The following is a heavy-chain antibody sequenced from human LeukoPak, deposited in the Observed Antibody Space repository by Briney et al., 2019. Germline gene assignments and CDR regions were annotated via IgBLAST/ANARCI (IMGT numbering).Heavy chain of an antibody. Sequence: GGSLRLSCAASGFTFSGYGMHWVREAPGNGLEWVAVVSYDGSNKYYADSVEGRFTISRDNSKNTLYLQMNSLRAEDTAVYYCAKNQDNNNWYYFDYWGQGTLVTVSS. D-gene: IGHD1-1*01. CDR1: GFTFSGYG. J-gene: IGHJ4*02. CDR2: VSYDGSNK. V-gene: IGHV3-30*18. CDR3: AKNQDNNNWYYFDY.